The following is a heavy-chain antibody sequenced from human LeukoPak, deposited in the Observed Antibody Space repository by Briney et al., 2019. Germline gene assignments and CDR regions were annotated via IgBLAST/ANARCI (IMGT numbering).Heavy chain of an antibody. CDR2: INHSGST. CDR1: GGSFSGYY. J-gene: IGHJ5*02. V-gene: IGHV4-34*01. CDR3: ARGLVVVPAATNWFDP. D-gene: IGHD2-2*01. Sequence: PSETLSLTCAVYGGSFSGYYWSWIRQPPGKGLEWIGEINHSGSTNYNPSLKSRVTISVDTSKNQFSLKPSSVTAADTAVYYCARGLVVVPAATNWFDPWGQGTLVTVSS.